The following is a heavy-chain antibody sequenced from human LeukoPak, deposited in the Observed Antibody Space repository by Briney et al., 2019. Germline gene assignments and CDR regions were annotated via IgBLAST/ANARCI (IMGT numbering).Heavy chain of an antibody. Sequence: GGSLRLSCAASGFTFSSYSMNWVRQAPGKGLEWVSSISSSSSYIYYADSVKGRFTISRDNAKNSLYLQMNSLRAEDTAVYYCARAIGSSWYGYYYYYMDVWGKGTTVTVSS. CDR3: ARAIGSSWYGYYYYYMDV. D-gene: IGHD6-13*01. CDR1: GFTFSSYS. V-gene: IGHV3-21*01. CDR2: ISSSSSYI. J-gene: IGHJ6*03.